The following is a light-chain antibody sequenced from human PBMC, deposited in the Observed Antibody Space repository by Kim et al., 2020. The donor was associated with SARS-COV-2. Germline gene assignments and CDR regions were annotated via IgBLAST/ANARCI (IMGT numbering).Light chain of an antibody. Sequence: GKTVTIYCPGSSGSIASNYVQWYQQRPGSAPTTVIYENNQRPSGVPDRFSGSIDSSSNSASLTISGLKTEDEADYYCQSYDNNNQVFGGGTQLTVL. CDR2: ENN. V-gene: IGLV6-57*02. CDR1: SGSIASNY. CDR3: QSYDNNNQV. J-gene: IGLJ3*02.